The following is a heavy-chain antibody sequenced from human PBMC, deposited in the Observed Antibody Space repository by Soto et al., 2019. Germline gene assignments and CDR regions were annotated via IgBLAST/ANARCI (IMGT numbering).Heavy chain of an antibody. CDR3: AKNANSGPGSQYFDN. J-gene: IGHJ4*02. CDR1: GFKFRDYW. CDR2: IKHDTSEA. D-gene: IGHD3-10*01. Sequence: PGGSLRLSCAASGFKFRDYWMSWVRQAPGKGLEWVGNIKHDTSEAHYADSVKGRFTISRDNSKNMLFLQMSSLRAEDTAIYYCAKNANSGPGSQYFDNWGQGTLVTVSS. V-gene: IGHV3-7*03.